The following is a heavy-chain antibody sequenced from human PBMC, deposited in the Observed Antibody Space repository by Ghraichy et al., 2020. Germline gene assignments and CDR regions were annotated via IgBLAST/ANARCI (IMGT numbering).Heavy chain of an antibody. D-gene: IGHD3-10*01. CDR2: ISYLGNT. CDR1: GGSIGSGDYY. Sequence: TLSLTCNVSGGSIGSGDYYWSWIRQPPGKGLEWIGHISYLGNTYNNPSLKSRVSISVDTSKKQFSLKLSSVTAADTAVYYCARETYRGYFYGMDVWGQGTTVTVSS. V-gene: IGHV4-30-4*01. CDR3: ARETYRGYFYGMDV. J-gene: IGHJ6*02.